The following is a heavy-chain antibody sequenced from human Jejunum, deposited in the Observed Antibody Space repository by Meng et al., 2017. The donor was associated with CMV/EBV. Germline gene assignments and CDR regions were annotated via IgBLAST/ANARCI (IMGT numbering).Heavy chain of an antibody. J-gene: IGHJ1*01. Sequence: VHSWRGLKTPVSSVEVSCKASGDIFNTYGFTCVRQDPGQGLEWMGGIVHIFSTTNYAQKFQGRVTITADESTSTAYMELSSLTSEDTAVYYCVRPLVWNWGQGTLVTVS. CDR3: VRPLVWN. V-gene: IGHV1-69*01. CDR1: GDIFNTYG. D-gene: IGHD2-8*01. CDR2: IVHIFSTT.